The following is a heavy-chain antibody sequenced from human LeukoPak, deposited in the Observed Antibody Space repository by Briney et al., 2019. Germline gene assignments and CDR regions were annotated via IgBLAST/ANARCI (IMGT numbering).Heavy chain of an antibody. CDR2: ISAYNGNT. CDR1: GYTFTSYG. V-gene: IGHV1-18*01. D-gene: IGHD6-25*01. J-gene: IGHJ3*02. Sequence: ASVKVSCKASGYTFTSYGISWVRQAPGQGLEWMGWISAYNGNTNYAQKLQGRVTMTTDTSTSTAYMELRSLRSDDTAVYYCAIGTSPKAAAAFEIWGQGTMVTVSS. CDR3: AIGTSPKAAAAFEI.